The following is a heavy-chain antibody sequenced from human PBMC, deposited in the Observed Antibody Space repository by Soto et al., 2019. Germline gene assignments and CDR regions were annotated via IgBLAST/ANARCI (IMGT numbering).Heavy chain of an antibody. CDR3: ARGYCSSTSCVRGWFDP. J-gene: IGHJ5*02. V-gene: IGHV3-33*01. CDR2: IWYDGSNK. D-gene: IGHD2-2*01. CDR1: GFTFSSYG. Sequence: QVQLVESGGGVVQPGRSLRLSCAASGFTFSSYGMHWVRQAQGKGLEGVAVIWYDGSNKYYADSVKGRFTISRHNSKNKLYLQMNSLSAEDTAVYYCARGYCSSTSCVRGWFDPWGQGTLVTVSS.